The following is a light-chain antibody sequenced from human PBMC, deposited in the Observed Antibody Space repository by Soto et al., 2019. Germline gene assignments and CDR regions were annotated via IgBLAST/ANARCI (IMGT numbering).Light chain of an antibody. V-gene: IGKV3-20*01. CDR1: QTVSGNY. CDR3: QQYGSSPPYT. CDR2: GSS. Sequence: EIVLTQSPGILSLSPGERATLSCRASQTVSGNYLAWYQQKPGQSPRLLIYGSSDRATGIPERFSGSGSGTAFTLTINRVEPEDFAVYYCQQYGSSPPYTFGQGTTLEI. J-gene: IGKJ2*01.